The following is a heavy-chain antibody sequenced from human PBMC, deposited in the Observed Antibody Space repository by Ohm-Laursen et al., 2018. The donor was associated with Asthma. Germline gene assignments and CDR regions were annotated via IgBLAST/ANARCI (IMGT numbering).Heavy chain of an antibody. D-gene: IGHD2-15*01. CDR2: INPNSGGT. Sequence: ASVKVSCNASGYTFTGYYMHWVRQAPGQGLEWMGRINPNSGGTNYAQKFQGRVTMTRDTSISTAYMELSRLRSDDTAVYYCARDRHCSGGSCYYAFDIWGQGTMVTVSS. CDR3: ARDRHCSGGSCYYAFDI. V-gene: IGHV1-2*06. J-gene: IGHJ3*02. CDR1: GYTFTGYY.